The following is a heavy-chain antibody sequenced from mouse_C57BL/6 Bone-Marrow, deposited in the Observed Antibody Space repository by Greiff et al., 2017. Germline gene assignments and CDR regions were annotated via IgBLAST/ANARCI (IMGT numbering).Heavy chain of an antibody. V-gene: IGHV3-6*01. Sequence: VQLKESGPGLVKPSQSLSLTCSVTGYSITSGYYWYWIRQFPGNILEWMGYICYDGSNYYNSFLKNRIFITRDTSKNQFFLKLNSVTTDNTATYYCARDRVTWTKGFADWGQGTLVTVSA. CDR3: ARDRVTWTKGFAD. CDR2: ICYDGSN. D-gene: IGHD4-1*01. J-gene: IGHJ3*01. CDR1: GYSITSGYY.